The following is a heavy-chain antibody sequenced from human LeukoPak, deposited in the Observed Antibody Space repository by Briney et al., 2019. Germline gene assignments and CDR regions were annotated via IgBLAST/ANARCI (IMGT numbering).Heavy chain of an antibody. CDR3: AGHHPRNTVDF. V-gene: IGHV4-34*01. D-gene: IGHD2/OR15-2a*01. CDR1: GGSFSGYY. CDR2: INHSGST. Sequence: SETLSLTCAVYGGSFSGYYWSWIRQPPGKGLEWIGEINHSGSTNYNPSLKSRVTISLDTSKNQFSLKLTSVTAADTAVYYCAGHHPRNTVDFWGQGTLVTVSS. J-gene: IGHJ4*02.